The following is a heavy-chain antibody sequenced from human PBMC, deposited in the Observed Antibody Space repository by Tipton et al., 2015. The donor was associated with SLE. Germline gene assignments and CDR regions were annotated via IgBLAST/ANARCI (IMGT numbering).Heavy chain of an antibody. CDR1: GGSISSGGYY. CDR3: ARDREQWRVRGNSFDP. CDR2: IYDNGAA. V-gene: IGHV4-31*03. D-gene: IGHD6-19*01. J-gene: IGHJ5*02. Sequence: TLSLTCTVSGGSISSGGYYWSWIRQHPGKGLEWIGYIYDNGAAYYNPSLKSRVTISVDTSKNQFSLKLISVTAADTAVYYCARDREQWRVRGNSFDPWGQGPLVTVSS.